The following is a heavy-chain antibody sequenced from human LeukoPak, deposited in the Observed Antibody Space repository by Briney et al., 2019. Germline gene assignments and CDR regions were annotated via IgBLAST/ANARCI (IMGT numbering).Heavy chain of an antibody. CDR2: IYYSGST. J-gene: IGHJ4*02. V-gene: IGHV4-30-4*08. Sequence: KPSETLSLTCTVSGGSISSGDYYWSWIRQPPGRGLEWIGYIYYSGSTYYNPSLKSRVTISVDTSKNQFSLKLSSVTAADTAVYYCASGLTYYYDSSRFDYWGQGTLVTVSS. CDR3: ASGLTYYYDSSRFDY. D-gene: IGHD3-22*01. CDR1: GGSISSGDYY.